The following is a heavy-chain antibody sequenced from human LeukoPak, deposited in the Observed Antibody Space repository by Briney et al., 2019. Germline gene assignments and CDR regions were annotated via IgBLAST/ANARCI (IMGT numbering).Heavy chain of an antibody. D-gene: IGHD7-27*01. J-gene: IGHJ4*02. CDR2: TRHDANSE. CDR3: AKGVANWGNFDY. CDR1: GFIFSNYG. Sequence: PGGSLRLSCAASGFIFSNYGMHWVRQAPDKGLERVAFTRHDANSEYYADSVRGRFTISRDNSKYTLYLQTNSLRAEDTALYYCAKGVANWGNFDYWGQGTLVTVSS. V-gene: IGHV3-30*02.